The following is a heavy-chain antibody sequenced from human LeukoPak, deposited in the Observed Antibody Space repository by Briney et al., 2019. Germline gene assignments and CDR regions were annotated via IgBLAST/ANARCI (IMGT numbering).Heavy chain of an antibody. D-gene: IGHD6-6*01. Sequence: GESLKISCKGSGYSFTSYRIGWVRQMPGKGLEWMGIIYPGDSDTRYSPSFQGQVTISADKSISTAYLQWSSLKASDTAMYYCARAWGSEQLVRLQTFDPWGQGTLVTVSS. CDR3: ARAWGSEQLVRLQTFDP. CDR1: GYSFTSYR. V-gene: IGHV5-51*01. J-gene: IGHJ5*02. CDR2: IYPGDSDT.